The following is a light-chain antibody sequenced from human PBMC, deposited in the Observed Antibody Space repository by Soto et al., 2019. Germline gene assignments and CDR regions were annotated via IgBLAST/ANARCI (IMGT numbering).Light chain of an antibody. CDR1: QTICSW. Sequence: DIQMTQSPSTLSVSLGDRVTITWRASQTICSWLAWYQQKPGKAPKLLSYKASTLKRGVPSRCRCSGSGTEFTLTISSLTPDDFETYYCQHYNRYSEAFGQGTNVYI. V-gene: IGKV1-5*03. J-gene: IGKJ1*01. CDR2: KAS. CDR3: QHYNRYSEA.